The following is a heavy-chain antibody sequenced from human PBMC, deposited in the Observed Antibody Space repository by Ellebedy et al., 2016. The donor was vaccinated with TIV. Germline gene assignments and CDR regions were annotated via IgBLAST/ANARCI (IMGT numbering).Heavy chain of an antibody. Sequence: GGSLRLSCAASEITFRNHAMYWVRQAPGKGLEWLSAIGGSDGVTTYADSVKGRFIISRDEAKNTLYLQMNSLRAEDTAVYYCAQLAVRDSYHGMDVWGQGTTVTVSS. D-gene: IGHD2-21*01. J-gene: IGHJ6*02. V-gene: IGHV3-23*01. CDR3: AQLAVRDSYHGMDV. CDR2: IGGSDGVT. CDR1: EITFRNHA.